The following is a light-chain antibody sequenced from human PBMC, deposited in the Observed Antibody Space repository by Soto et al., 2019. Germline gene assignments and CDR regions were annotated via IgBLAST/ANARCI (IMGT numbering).Light chain of an antibody. CDR1: QNINAW. J-gene: IGKJ1*01. CDR2: DAS. CDR3: QHYRLYSPWT. Sequence: IQMTQSPSTLYTSVGDRVTITCRARQNINAWLAWYQQKPGTAPKLLISDASSLESGVPSRFSGSGSGTEFTLTISGLQPDDFATYYCQHYRLYSPWTFGQGTKLDIK. V-gene: IGKV1-5*01.